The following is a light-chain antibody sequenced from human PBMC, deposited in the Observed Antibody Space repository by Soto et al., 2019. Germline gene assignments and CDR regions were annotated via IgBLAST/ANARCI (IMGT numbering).Light chain of an antibody. Sequence: QSVLTQPRSVSGSPGQSVTISCTGTSSDVGGYKYVSWYKQHPGKAPKLMIYEVSNRPSGVSNRFSGSKSGNTASLTISGLQAEDEADYYCSSYTSSSTVVFGGGTKVTVL. CDR2: EVS. CDR3: SSYTSSSTVV. CDR1: SSDVGGYKY. V-gene: IGLV2-14*01. J-gene: IGLJ2*01.